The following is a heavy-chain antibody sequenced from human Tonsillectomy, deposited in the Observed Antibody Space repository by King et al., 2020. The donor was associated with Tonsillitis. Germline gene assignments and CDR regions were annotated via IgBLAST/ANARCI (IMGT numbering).Heavy chain of an antibody. D-gene: IGHD2/OR15-2a*01. CDR1: GYTISSYG. Sequence: VQLVESGSELKKPGASVKVSCTASGYTISSYGMNWVRQAPGQGLEWMGWINTNTGNPTYAQGFTGLFVFSLDTSVNTAYLQISSLKAEDTAVNSCARLALVSNTYKDYWGQGTLVTVSS. V-gene: IGHV7-4-1*02. J-gene: IGHJ4*02. CDR3: ARLALVSNTYKDY. CDR2: INTNTGNP.